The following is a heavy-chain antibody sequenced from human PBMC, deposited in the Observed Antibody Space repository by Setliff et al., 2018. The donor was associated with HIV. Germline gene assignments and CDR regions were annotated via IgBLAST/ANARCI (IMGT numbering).Heavy chain of an antibody. J-gene: IGHJ3*02. V-gene: IGHV4-39*01. CDR2: IYYSGST. CDR3: ARQSVRHDAFDI. Sequence: LSLTCTVSGGSISSSSYYWGWIRQPPGKGLEWIGSIYYSGSTYYNPSLKSRVTISVDTSKNQFSLKLSSVTAADMAVYYCARQSVRHDAFDIWGQGTMVTVSS. CDR1: GGSISSSSYY. D-gene: IGHD4-17*01.